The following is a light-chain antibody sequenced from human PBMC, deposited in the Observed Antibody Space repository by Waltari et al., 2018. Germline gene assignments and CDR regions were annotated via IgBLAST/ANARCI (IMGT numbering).Light chain of an antibody. CDR1: QGISNW. V-gene: IGKV1-12*01. CDR3: QQHNSYPYS. J-gene: IGKJ2*03. Sequence: DIQMTQSPSSLSASLVDRVTITCQASQGISNWLAWYQQKPGKAPKLLIYAASSLQSGVPSRFSGRGSGTEFTLTSSSLQPEDFATYYCQQHNSYPYSFGQGTKVEIK. CDR2: AAS.